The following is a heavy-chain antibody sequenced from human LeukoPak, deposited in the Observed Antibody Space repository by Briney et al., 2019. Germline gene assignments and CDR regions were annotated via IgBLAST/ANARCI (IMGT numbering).Heavy chain of an antibody. J-gene: IGHJ3*02. D-gene: IGHD4-17*01. CDR3: AREVTNDAFDI. V-gene: IGHV3-33*01. CDR1: GFSFSSYG. CDR2: IWSDGRNK. Sequence: GGSLRLSCAASGFSFSSYGMHWVRQAPGKGLEWVAVIWSDGRNKFYADSVKGRFTVSRDNSKNTLFLQMSNLRADDTALYYCAREVTNDAFDIWGQGTMVTVSS.